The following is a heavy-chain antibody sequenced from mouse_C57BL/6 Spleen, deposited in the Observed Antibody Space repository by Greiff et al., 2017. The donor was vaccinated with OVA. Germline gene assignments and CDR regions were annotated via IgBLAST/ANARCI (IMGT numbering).Heavy chain of an antibody. J-gene: IGHJ3*01. V-gene: IGHV5-17*01. D-gene: IGHD2-4*01. CDR2: ISSGSSTI. CDR3: ARPYDYGWFAY. Sequence: EVKLMESGGGLVKPGGSLKLSCAASGFTFSDYGMHWVRQAPEKGLEWVAYISSGSSTIYYADTVKGRFTISRDNAKNTLFLQMTSLRSEDTAMYYCARPYDYGWFAYWGQGTLVTVSA. CDR1: GFTFSDYG.